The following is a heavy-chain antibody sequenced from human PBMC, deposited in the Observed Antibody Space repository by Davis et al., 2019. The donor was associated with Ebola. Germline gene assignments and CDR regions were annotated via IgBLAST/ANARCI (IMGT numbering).Heavy chain of an antibody. CDR2: INVYNGHT. V-gene: IGHV1-18*01. CDR3: ARAATTVTTIWFDP. D-gene: IGHD4-17*01. J-gene: IGHJ5*02. Sequence: AASVKVSCKTSGYTFIGYAISWVRQAPGQGLEWIGRINVYNGHTNYAQNFQGRVTVSTDTSTSIAYMELRSLRSDDTALYYCARAATTVTTIWFDPWGQGTLVTVSS. CDR1: GYTFIGYA.